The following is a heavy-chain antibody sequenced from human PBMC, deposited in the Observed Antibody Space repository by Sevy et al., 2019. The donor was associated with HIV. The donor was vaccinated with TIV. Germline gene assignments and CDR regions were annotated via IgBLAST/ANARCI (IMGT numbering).Heavy chain of an antibody. V-gene: IGHV3-7*03. CDR2: IKQDGSEK. CDR3: ARDMGYCSGGSCYTWDYYGMDV. Sequence: GGSLRLSCAASGFIFSRYWMTWVRQAPGKGLEWVANIKQDGSEKYYGDSVKGRFTISRDNAKNSLYLQMNSLRAEDTAVYYCARDMGYCSGGSCYTWDYYGMDVWGQGTTVTVSS. J-gene: IGHJ6*02. D-gene: IGHD2-15*01. CDR1: GFIFSRYW.